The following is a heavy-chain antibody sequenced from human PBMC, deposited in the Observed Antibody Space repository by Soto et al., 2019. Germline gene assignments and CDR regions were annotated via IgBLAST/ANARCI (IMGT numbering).Heavy chain of an antibody. V-gene: IGHV1-18*01. D-gene: IGHD3-10*01. J-gene: IGHJ3*02. CDR1: GSTFTSYG. Sequence: ASVKVSCKASGSTFTSYGISWVRQAPGQGLEWMGWISAYNGNTNYAQKHQGRVTMPTDTSMSRASIVLGSLRSDHTAVYYCARLITRGAAFGIFGDGTMVTVSS. CDR2: ISAYNGNT. CDR3: ARLITRGAAFGI.